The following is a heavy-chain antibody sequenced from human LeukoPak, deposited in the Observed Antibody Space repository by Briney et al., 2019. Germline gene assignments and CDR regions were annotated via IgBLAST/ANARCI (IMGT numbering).Heavy chain of an antibody. CDR3: AKEEMNYYDSSGALDI. D-gene: IGHD3-22*01. V-gene: IGHV4-31*01. Sequence: PSETLSLTCTVSGGSISRGGYCWSWVRQHGGEGLEWSEYIYYTGSPYYNPSLKSPVTISVATSKNQFSLKLSSVTAADTAVYYCAKEEMNYYDSSGALDIWGQGTMVTVSS. CDR2: IYYTGSP. CDR1: GGSISRGGYC. J-gene: IGHJ3*02.